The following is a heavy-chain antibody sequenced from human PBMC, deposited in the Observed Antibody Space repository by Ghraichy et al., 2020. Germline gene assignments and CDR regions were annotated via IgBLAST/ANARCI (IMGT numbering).Heavy chain of an antibody. V-gene: IGHV4-59*01. CDR2: SYYSGST. J-gene: IGHJ4*02. CDR1: GGSISSYY. Sequence: ETLSLTCTVSGGSISSYYWRWIRQPPGKGLEWIGYSYYSGSTNYNPSLKSRVTISLDMSKNQFSLKLSSVTAADTAVYYCARGLGALDYWGQGTLVTVSS. D-gene: IGHD3/OR15-3a*01. CDR3: ARGLGALDY.